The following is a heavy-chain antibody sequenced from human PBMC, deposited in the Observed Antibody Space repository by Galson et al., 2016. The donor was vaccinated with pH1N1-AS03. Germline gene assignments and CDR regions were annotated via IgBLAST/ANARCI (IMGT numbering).Heavy chain of an antibody. CDR1: GFTFIDYY. D-gene: IGHD4-17*01. V-gene: IGHV3-11*01. Sequence: SLRLSCAASGFTFIDYYMNWIRQAPGKGLEWVSYISPTATTINYADSVKGRFTISRDNAKNSLYLQMSTLRTDDTAVYYCATPNGDYAINAFDIWGQGTKVTVSS. CDR2: ISPTATTI. J-gene: IGHJ3*02. CDR3: ATPNGDYAINAFDI.